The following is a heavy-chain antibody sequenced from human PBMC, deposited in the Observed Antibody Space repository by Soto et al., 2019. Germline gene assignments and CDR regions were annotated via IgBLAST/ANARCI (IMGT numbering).Heavy chain of an antibody. CDR2: ISAYNGNT. Sequence: ASVKVSCKASGYTFTSYGISWVRQAPGQGLEWMGWISAYNGNTNYAQKLQGRVTMTTDTSTSTAYMELRSLRSDDTAVYYCARDLYYYDSSGYLPLSWDYRGQGTLVTVSS. V-gene: IGHV1-18*01. J-gene: IGHJ4*02. D-gene: IGHD3-22*01. CDR1: GYTFTSYG. CDR3: ARDLYYYDSSGYLPLSWDY.